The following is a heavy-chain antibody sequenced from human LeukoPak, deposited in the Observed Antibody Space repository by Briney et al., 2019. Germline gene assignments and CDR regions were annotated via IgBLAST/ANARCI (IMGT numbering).Heavy chain of an antibody. CDR3: AKSPRHGSGSYNYYGMDV. CDR2: ISGSGGST. D-gene: IGHD3-10*01. CDR1: GFTFSSYA. V-gene: IGHV3-23*01. Sequence: GGSLRLSCAASGFTFSSYAMSWVRQAPGKGLEWVSAISGSGGSTYYADSVKGRFTISRDNSKNTLYLQMNSLRAEDTAVYYCAKSPRHGSGSYNYYGMDVWGQGTTVTVPS. J-gene: IGHJ6*02.